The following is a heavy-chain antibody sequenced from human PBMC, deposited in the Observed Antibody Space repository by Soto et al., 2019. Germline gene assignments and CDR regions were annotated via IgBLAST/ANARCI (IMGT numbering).Heavy chain of an antibody. Sequence: PGGSLRLSCAASGFTFSSYAMSWVRQAPGKGLEWVSVISGSDDSTYYADSVKGRFTISRDNSKNTLYLQMNSLRAEDTAVYYYAKRSSSYTLDYCGKATLVTVSS. V-gene: IGHV3-23*01. J-gene: IGHJ4*02. CDR3: AKRSSSYTLDY. CDR2: ISGSDDST. CDR1: GFTFSSYA. D-gene: IGHD6-6*01.